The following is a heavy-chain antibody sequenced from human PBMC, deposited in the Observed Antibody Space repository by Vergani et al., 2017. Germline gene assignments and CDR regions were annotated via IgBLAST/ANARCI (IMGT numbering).Heavy chain of an antibody. CDR3: ARDSADSSGYYYLS. CDR2: IYSGGST. D-gene: IGHD3-22*01. J-gene: IGHJ5*02. Sequence: EVQLVETGGGLIQPGGSLRLSCAASGFTVSSNYMSWVRQAPGKGLEWVSVIYSGGSTYYADSVKGRFTISRDNSKNTLYLQMNSLRAEDTAVYYCARDSADSSGYYYLSWGQGTLVTVSS. V-gene: IGHV3-53*02. CDR1: GFTVSSNY.